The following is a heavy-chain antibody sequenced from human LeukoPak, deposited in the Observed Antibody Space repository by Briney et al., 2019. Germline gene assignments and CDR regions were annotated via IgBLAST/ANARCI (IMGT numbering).Heavy chain of an antibody. CDR2: ISSSGSII. D-gene: IGHD6-6*01. J-gene: IGHJ5*02. CDR3: ARQYSSSSGWFDP. Sequence: SGGSLRLSCAASGFTFSDYYMSWIRQAPGKGLEWVSYISSSGSIIYYADSVKGRLTISRDNAKNSMYLQMSSLKASDTAMYYCARQYSSSSGWFDPWGQGTLVTVSS. V-gene: IGHV3-11*01. CDR1: GFTFSDYY.